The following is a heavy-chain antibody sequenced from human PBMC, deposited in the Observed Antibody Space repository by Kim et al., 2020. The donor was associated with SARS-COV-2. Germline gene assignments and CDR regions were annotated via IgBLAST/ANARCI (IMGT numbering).Heavy chain of an antibody. V-gene: IGHV4-59*08. CDR1: GGSISSYY. Sequence: SETLSLTCTVSGGSISSYYWSWIRQPPGKGLEWIGYIYYSGSTNYNPSLKSRVTISVDTSKNQFSLKLSSVTAADTAVYYCARHSSGWSGYFDYWGQGTLVTVSS. D-gene: IGHD6-19*01. CDR2: IYYSGST. CDR3: ARHSSGWSGYFDY. J-gene: IGHJ4*02.